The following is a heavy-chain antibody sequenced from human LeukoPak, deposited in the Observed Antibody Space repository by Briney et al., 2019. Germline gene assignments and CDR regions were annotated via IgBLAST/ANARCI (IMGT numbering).Heavy chain of an antibody. CDR1: GFTFSDYY. D-gene: IGHD2-8*01. J-gene: IGHJ6*02. Sequence: KPGGSLRLSCAASGFTFSDYYMSWIRQAPGKGLEWVSYISSSGSTIYYADSVKGRFTISRDNAKNSLYLQMNSLRAEDTAVYYCARDVTGYCTNGVCYGPGMDVRGQGTTVTVSS. CDR3: ARDVTGYCTNGVCYGPGMDV. V-gene: IGHV3-11*01. CDR2: ISSSGSTI.